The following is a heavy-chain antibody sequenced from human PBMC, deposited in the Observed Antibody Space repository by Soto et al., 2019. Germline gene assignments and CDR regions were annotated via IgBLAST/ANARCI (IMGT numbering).Heavy chain of an antibody. J-gene: IGHJ5*02. V-gene: IGHV4-61*08. D-gene: IGHD4-17*01. Sequence: QVQLQESGPGLVRPSETLSLTCSVSGDSVTSGGYYWSWLRQSPGKGLEWIGYIYYSGSTNYNPSLKSRVTISADTSKNQLSLKLSSVTAADTAVYYCARGSTVTESLDPWGQGTLVTVSS. CDR3: ARGSTVTESLDP. CDR2: IYYSGST. CDR1: GDSVTSGGYY.